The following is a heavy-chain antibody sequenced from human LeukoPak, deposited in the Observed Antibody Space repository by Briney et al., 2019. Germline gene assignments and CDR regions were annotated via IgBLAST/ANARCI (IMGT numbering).Heavy chain of an antibody. Sequence: XGSLRLSCAASGFTFSSYAMSWVRQAPGKGLEWVSAVSGSGDTKYYADSVKGRFTISRDNSKNTLYLQMNSLRAEDTAVYFCAKAGGPRRYWFFDVWGRDTPVTVSS. CDR2: VSGSGDTK. D-gene: IGHD2-15*01. CDR1: GFTFSSYA. J-gene: IGHJ2*01. V-gene: IGHV3-23*01. CDR3: AKAGGPRRYWFFDV.